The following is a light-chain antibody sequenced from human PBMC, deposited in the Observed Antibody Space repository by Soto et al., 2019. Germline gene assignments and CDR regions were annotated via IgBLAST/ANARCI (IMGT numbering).Light chain of an antibody. CDR2: EVN. CDR1: SSDVGGYNY. CDR3: TADAGGNNV. Sequence: QSVLTQPPSASGSPGQSVTISCTGTSSDVGGYNYGSWYQQYPGKVPKLMIYEVNKRPSGIPDRFSGSKSGNTASLTGSGLQAEDDAASYCTADAGGNNVFGTGTKLPVL. V-gene: IGLV2-8*01. J-gene: IGLJ1*01.